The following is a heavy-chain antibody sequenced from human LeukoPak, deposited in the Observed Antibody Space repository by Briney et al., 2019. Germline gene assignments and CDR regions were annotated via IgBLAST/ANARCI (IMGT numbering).Heavy chain of an antibody. J-gene: IGHJ6*03. V-gene: IGHV3-23*01. CDR2: INSAVGTT. D-gene: IGHD2/OR15-2a*01. Sequence: GGSLRLSCAASGFTFSTYAMNWVRQAPGEGLEWVSSINSAVGTTYTYYADSVKGRFTISRDNSKNTLYLQMSSLRVEDTAVYFCAKGGASTTTAYYYMDVWGKGTTVTVS. CDR1: GFTFSTYA. CDR3: AKGGASTTTAYYYMDV.